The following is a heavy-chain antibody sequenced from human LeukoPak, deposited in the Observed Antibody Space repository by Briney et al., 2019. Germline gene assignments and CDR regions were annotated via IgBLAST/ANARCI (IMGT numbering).Heavy chain of an antibody. Sequence: SETLSLTCTVSGGSISSYYWSWIRQPPGKGLEWIGHVYYSGSTNYNPSLKSRVTISVDTSKNQFSLKLSSVTAADTAVHYCSRATALSGAFDYWGQGTLVTVSS. CDR1: GGSISSYY. CDR3: SRATALSGAFDY. D-gene: IGHD1-26*01. V-gene: IGHV4-59*01. CDR2: VYYSGST. J-gene: IGHJ4*02.